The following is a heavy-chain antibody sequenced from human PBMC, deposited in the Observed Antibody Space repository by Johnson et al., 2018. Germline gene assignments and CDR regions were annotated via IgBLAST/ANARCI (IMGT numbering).Heavy chain of an antibody. V-gene: IGHV3-13*01. CDR3: ARGGVVRGAHDYGMDG. CDR2: IGISGDT. CDR1: GFTFSSYD. Sequence: EVQLVETGGGLVQPGGSLRLSCAASGFTFSSYDMHWVRQATGKGLEWVSGIGISGDTYYSGSVKGRFTISRKNAKNSLYLQMNSLRAGDTAVYYCARGGVVRGAHDYGMDGWGQGTTVTVSS. J-gene: IGHJ6*02. D-gene: IGHD3-10*01.